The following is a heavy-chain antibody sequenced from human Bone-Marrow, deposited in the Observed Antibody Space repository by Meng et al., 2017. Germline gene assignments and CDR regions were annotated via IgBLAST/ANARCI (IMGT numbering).Heavy chain of an antibody. CDR2: ISASLVNI. J-gene: IGHJ4*02. CDR3: AKMFVTVAGYFQY. Sequence: GESLMISCAASDFSFSDYGMSWVRQVPGKGLEWVSTISASLVNIYYADSVKGRFTISRDSSRTTLLLQMNGLRAEDTAVYYCAKMFVTVAGYFQYWGQGALVTVSS. D-gene: IGHD3-9*01. V-gene: IGHV3-23*01. CDR1: DFSFSDYG.